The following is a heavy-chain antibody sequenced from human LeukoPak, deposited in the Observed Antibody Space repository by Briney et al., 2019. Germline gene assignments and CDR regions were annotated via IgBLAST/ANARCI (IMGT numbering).Heavy chain of an antibody. CDR1: GGSISSYY. J-gene: IGHJ4*02. D-gene: IGHD1-26*01. Sequence: SETLSLTCTVSGGSISSYYWSWIRQPPGKGLEWIGYIYYSGRTNYNPSLKSRVTISVDTSKNHFSLKLSSVTAADTAVYFCARHQVGATTWFDYWGQGTLVTVSS. CDR3: ARHQVGATTWFDY. V-gene: IGHV4-59*08. CDR2: IYYSGRT.